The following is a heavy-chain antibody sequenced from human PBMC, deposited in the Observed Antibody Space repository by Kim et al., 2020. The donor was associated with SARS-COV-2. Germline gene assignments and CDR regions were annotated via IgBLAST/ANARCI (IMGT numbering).Heavy chain of an antibody. CDR1: GGSFSGYY. J-gene: IGHJ3*02. CDR3: ARANPNRYSGSSDRAFDI. D-gene: IGHD1-26*01. V-gene: IGHV4-34*01. Sequence: SETLSLTCAVYGGSFSGYYWSWIRQPPGKGLEWIGEINHSGSTNYNPSLKSRVTISVDTSKNQFSLKLSSVTAADTAVYYCARANPNRYSGSSDRAFDIWGQGTMVTVSS. CDR2: INHSGST.